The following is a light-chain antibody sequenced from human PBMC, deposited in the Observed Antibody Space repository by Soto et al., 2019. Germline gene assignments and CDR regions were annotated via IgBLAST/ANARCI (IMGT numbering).Light chain of an antibody. CDR3: QQFYSIPYT. V-gene: IGKV4-1*01. CDR1: QSVYYSPNNENF. Sequence: DIVMTQSPDSLAVSLGERVTISCKSSQSVYYSPNNENFLTWYQHKPGQPPKVLIYWASSREAGVPDRFSGSGSGTDFTLTISSLQAEDVAVYYCQQFYSIPYTFGQGTKVEI. J-gene: IGKJ2*01. CDR2: WAS.